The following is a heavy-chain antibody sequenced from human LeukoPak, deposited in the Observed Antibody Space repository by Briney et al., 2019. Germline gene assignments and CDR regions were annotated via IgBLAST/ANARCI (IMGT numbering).Heavy chain of an antibody. J-gene: IGHJ4*02. V-gene: IGHV1-69*05. CDR3: ARDQDDYYDSSGYYWYFDY. CDR1: GGTFSCYA. Sequence: ASVKVSCKASGGTFSCYAISWVRQAPGQGLEWMGRIIPIFGTANYAQKFQGRVTITTDESTSTAYMELSSLRSEDTAVYYCARDQDDYYDSSGYYWYFDYWGQGTLVTVSS. D-gene: IGHD3-22*01. CDR2: IIPIFGTA.